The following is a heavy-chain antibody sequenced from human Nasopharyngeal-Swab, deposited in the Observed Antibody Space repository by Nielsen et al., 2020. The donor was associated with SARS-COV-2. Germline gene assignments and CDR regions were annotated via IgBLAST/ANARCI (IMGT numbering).Heavy chain of an antibody. D-gene: IGHD6-19*01. CDR3: ARYRSSNGWPQGNWFDP. V-gene: IGHV4-39*07. CDR2: IYYSGTT. J-gene: IGHJ5*02. Sequence: WIRQPPGKGLQWIGNIYYSGTTNYNPSLKSRVTILLDISKNQFSLNLNSVTAADTAVYYCARYRSSNGWPQGNWFDPWGQGTLVTVSS.